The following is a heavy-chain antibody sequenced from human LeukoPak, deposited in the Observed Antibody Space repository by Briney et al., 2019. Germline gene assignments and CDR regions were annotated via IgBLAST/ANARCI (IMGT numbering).Heavy chain of an antibody. CDR3: ARGEYSSSWDHYYFDY. Sequence: GASVKVSCKASGYTFTSYDINWVRQATGQGLEWMGWINPNSGGTNYAQKFQGRVTMTRDTSITTAYLEVSSLRSDDTAVYYCARGEYSSSWDHYYFDYWGQGTLVTVSS. CDR2: INPNSGGT. J-gene: IGHJ4*02. D-gene: IGHD6-13*01. V-gene: IGHV1-2*02. CDR1: GYTFTSYD.